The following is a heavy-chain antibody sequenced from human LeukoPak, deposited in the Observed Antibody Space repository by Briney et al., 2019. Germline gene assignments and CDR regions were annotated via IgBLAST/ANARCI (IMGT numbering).Heavy chain of an antibody. CDR1: GFTFGSYA. CDR2: ISGSGGST. J-gene: IGHJ4*02. D-gene: IGHD2-21*02. Sequence: GGSLRLSCAASGFTFGSYAMNWVRQAPGKGLEWVSGISGSGGSTYYADSVKGRFTISRDNSKNTLYLQMNSLRAEDTAVYYCAKVPKFVRESIVTAIHPIFHFDCWGQGTLVTVSS. V-gene: IGHV3-23*01. CDR3: AKVPKFVRESIVTAIHPIFHFDC.